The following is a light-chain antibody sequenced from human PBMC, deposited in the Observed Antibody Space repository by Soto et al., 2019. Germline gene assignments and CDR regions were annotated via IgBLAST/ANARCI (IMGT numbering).Light chain of an antibody. CDR2: GAS. Sequence: EIVLTQSPGTLSLSPGERATLSCRASQSVSNNYLAWYQQKPGQAPRLLIYGASNMATGIPDRFSGSGPGTDFTLTISRLEPEDFAVYYCQQYGSSPWTFGQGTKVDIK. V-gene: IGKV3-20*01. CDR3: QQYGSSPWT. J-gene: IGKJ1*01. CDR1: QSVSNNY.